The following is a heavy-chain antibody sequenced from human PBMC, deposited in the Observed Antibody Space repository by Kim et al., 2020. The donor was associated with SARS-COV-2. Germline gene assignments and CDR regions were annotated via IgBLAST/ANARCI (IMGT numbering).Heavy chain of an antibody. V-gene: IGHV4-59*02. CDR3: AKINLGAGTNWFDP. D-gene: IGHD1-26*01. CDR2: IYYSGTT. CDR1: GGSVSSYY. Sequence: SETLSLTCTVSGGSVSSYYWSWIRRPPGKGLEWIGYIYYSGTTNYNPSLKSRVTISVDTSKNQFSLKLRSLTAADTAVYYCAKINLGAGTNWFDPWGQGT. J-gene: IGHJ5*02.